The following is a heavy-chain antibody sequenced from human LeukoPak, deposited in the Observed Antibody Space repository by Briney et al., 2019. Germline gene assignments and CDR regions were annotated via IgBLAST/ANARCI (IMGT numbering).Heavy chain of an antibody. J-gene: IGHJ4*02. CDR3: ARESGSGSLDY. Sequence: PSETLSLTCTVSGYSISSGYYWGWIRQPPGEGLEWIGSIYHSGSTYYNPSLKSRVTISVDTSKNQFSLKLSSVTAADTAVYYCARESGSGSLDYWGQGTLVTVSS. CDR2: IYHSGST. V-gene: IGHV4-38-2*02. D-gene: IGHD3-10*01. CDR1: GYSISSGYY.